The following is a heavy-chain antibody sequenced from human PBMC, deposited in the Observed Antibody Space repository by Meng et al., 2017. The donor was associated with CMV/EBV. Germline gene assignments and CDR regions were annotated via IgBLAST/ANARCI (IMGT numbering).Heavy chain of an antibody. J-gene: IGHJ4*02. D-gene: IGHD2-2*01. CDR3: AKIPAARFDY. CDR2: IRYDGSNK. V-gene: IGHV3-30*02. Sequence: QVELVGSGGGVVQPGGSLRLSCAASGFTFSGYGMHWVRQAPGKGLEWVAFIRYDGSNKYYADSVKGRFTISRDNSKNTLYLQMNSLRAEDTAVYYCAKIPAARFDYWGQGTLVTVSS. CDR1: GFTFSGYG.